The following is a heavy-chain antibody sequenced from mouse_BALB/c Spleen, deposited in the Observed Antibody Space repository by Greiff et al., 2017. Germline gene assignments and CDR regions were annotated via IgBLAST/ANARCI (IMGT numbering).Heavy chain of an antibody. V-gene: IGHV5-4*02. J-gene: IGHJ4*01. CDR3: ARDGDYDGGYYAMDY. Sequence: DVQLVESGGGLVKPGGSLKLSCAASGFSFSDYYMYWVRQTPEKRLEWVATISDGGSYTYYPDSVKGRFTISRDNAKNNLYLQMSSLKSEDTAMYYCARDGDYDGGYYAMDYWGQGTSVTVSA. CDR2: ISDGGSYT. CDR1: GFSFSDYY. D-gene: IGHD2-4*01.